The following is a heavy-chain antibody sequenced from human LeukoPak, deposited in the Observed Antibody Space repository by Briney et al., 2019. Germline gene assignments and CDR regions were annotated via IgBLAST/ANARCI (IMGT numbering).Heavy chain of an antibody. J-gene: IGHJ4*02. CDR1: GFTVGSNY. V-gene: IGHV3-53*01. D-gene: IGHD3-10*01. CDR2: VYSGGKT. CDR3: AGSSHLGFVELFGALDY. Sequence: GGSLRLSCAASGFTVGSNYMTWVRQAPGKGLQWVSVVYSGGKTYYADSVKGRFTISRDNSKNTLYLQMTSLRAEDTAVYYCAGSSHLGFVELFGALDYWGQGTLVTVSS.